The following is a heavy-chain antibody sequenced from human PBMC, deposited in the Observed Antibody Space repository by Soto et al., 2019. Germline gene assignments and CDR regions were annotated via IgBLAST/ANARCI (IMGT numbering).Heavy chain of an antibody. CDR1: GATVSDYG. CDR3: ARLVQLGSNYAMDV. Sequence: QVRLAQSGAEVRSPGSSVRVSCKASGATVSDYGITWVRKVPRQGLEWVGAILPMYRKTNYAQKLQGRVMIIADKSPDTVYLELSRLRSDDTANYFCARLVQLGSNYAMDVWGQGTTVVVSS. D-gene: IGHD1-1*01. CDR2: ILPMYRKT. V-gene: IGHV1-69*06. J-gene: IGHJ6*02.